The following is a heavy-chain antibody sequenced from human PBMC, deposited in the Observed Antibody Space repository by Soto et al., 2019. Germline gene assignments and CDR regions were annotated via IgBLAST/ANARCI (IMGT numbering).Heavy chain of an antibody. CDR1: GYTFTGYY. J-gene: IGHJ6*02. Sequence: QVPLVQSGAEVKKPGASVKVSCKASGYTFTGYYMHWVRQAPGQGLEWMGWINPNSGGTNYAQKLQGRVTMTTDTSTSTAYMELRSLRSDDTAVYYCARDEIKRVYYYGMDVWGQGTTVTVSS. CDR2: INPNSGGT. CDR3: ARDEIKRVYYYGMDV. V-gene: IGHV1-2*02.